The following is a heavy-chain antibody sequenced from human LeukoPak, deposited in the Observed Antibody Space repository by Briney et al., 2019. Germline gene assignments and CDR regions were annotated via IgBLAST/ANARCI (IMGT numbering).Heavy chain of an antibody. CDR3: ARVSSASGYYYHY. D-gene: IGHD3-22*01. V-gene: IGHV1-2*06. J-gene: IGHJ4*02. CDR2: INPNSGGT. Sequence: ASVKVSCKASGYTFTGYYMHWVRQAPGQGLEWMGRINPNSGGTNYAQKFQGRVTMTRDTSISTAYVELSRLRSDDTAVYYCARVSSASGYYYHYWGQGTLVTVSS. CDR1: GYTFTGYY.